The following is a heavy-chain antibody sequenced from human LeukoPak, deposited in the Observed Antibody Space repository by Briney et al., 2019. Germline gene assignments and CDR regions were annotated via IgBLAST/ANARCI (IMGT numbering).Heavy chain of an antibody. V-gene: IGHV3-23*01. CDR1: GLTLSNYG. D-gene: IGHD3-22*01. CDR2: ISVSGGRT. Sequence: GGSLRLSCAVSGLTLSNYGMSWVRQAPGKGLEWVAGISVSGGRTNYADSVKGRFTISRDNPKNTLYLQMSSLRAEDTAVYFCAKRGVVIRVILVGFHKEAYYFDSWGQGALVTVSS. CDR3: AKRGVVIRVILVGFHKEAYYFDS. J-gene: IGHJ4*02.